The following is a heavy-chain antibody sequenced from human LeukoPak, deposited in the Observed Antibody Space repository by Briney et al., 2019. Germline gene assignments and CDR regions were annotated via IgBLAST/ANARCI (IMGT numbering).Heavy chain of an antibody. V-gene: IGHV4-59*01. D-gene: IGHD2-15*01. CDR3: ARTTEGYCRGRSCYSYYYYMDV. J-gene: IGHJ6*03. Sequence: PSETLSLTCTVSGGSISSYYWSWIRQPPGKGLECIGYIHYSGSTNYNPSLKSRVTISVDTSKYQFSLKLSSVTAADTAVYYCARTTEGYCRGRSCYSYYYYMDVWVKGTTVTVSS. CDR2: IHYSGST. CDR1: GGSISSYY.